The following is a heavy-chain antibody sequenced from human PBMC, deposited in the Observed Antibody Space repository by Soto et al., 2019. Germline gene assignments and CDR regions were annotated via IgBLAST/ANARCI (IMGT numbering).Heavy chain of an antibody. CDR1: GGSISSSSYF. CDR3: ARHPSDFWFDP. CDR2: IYYSGST. Sequence: QLQLQESGPGLVKPSETLSLTCSVSGGSISSSSYFWGWIRQPPGKGLAWIGSIYYSGSTYYNTSLTGRVTVSVDTSKNRFSMKLSSVTAADTAVYYCARHPSDFWFDPWGQGTLVTVSS. D-gene: IGHD2-21*02. J-gene: IGHJ5*02. V-gene: IGHV4-39*01.